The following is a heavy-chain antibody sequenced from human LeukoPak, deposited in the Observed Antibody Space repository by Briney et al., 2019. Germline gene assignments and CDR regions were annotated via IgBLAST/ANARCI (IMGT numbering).Heavy chain of an antibody. V-gene: IGHV4-38-2*02. J-gene: IGHJ4*02. CDR2: IYHSGST. Sequence: PSETLSLTCTVSGYSISSGYYWGWIRQPPGTGLEWIGSIYHSGSTYYNPSLKSRVTVSVDTSKNQFSLKLSSVTAADTAVYYCARELQSIDDYGNWGQGTLVTVSS. CDR1: GYSISSGYY. D-gene: IGHD4/OR15-4a*01. CDR3: ARELQSIDDYGN.